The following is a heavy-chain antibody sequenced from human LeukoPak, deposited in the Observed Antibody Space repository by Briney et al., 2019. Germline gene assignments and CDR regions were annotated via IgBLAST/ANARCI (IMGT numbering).Heavy chain of an antibody. CDR2: INHSGST. V-gene: IGHV4-34*01. CDR3: ARASIVGATPSGGDFDY. J-gene: IGHJ4*02. Sequence: SETLSLTCAVYGGSFSGYYWSWLRQPPGKGPEWVGEINHSGSTNYNPSLKSRVTISVDTSKNQFSLKLSSVTAADTAVYYCARASIVGATPSGGDFDYWGQGTLVTVSS. D-gene: IGHD1-26*01. CDR1: GGSFSGYY.